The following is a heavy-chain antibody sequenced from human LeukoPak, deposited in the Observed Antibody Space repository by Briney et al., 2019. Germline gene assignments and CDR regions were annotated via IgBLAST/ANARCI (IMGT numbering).Heavy chain of an antibody. V-gene: IGHV3-30*18. CDR3: AKDLRYCSGTSCYEASGMDV. CDR1: GFTFSSYV. D-gene: IGHD2-2*01. CDR2: ISYDGSDK. J-gene: IGHJ6*02. Sequence: PGGSLRLSCAASGFTFSSYVMHWVRQAPGKGLEWVAAISYDGSDKYYADSVKGRFTISKDNSKNTLSLQMNSLRAEDTAVFFCAKDLRYCSGTSCYEASGMDVWGQGTPVTVSS.